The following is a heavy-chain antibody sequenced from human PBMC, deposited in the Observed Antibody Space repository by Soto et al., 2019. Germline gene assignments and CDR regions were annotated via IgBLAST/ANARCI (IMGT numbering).Heavy chain of an antibody. Sequence: SCAASGFTFYSYAMTWVRQAPGKALEWVSTISGSGDSTYYADSVKGRFSISRDNYKNTVSLQMNSLRAENTAVYFCARVWERTVTTRNYFYGIDVWGRGTTVTVSS. CDR1: GFTFYSYA. CDR2: ISGSGDST. CDR3: ARVWERTVTTRNYFYGIDV. J-gene: IGHJ6*02. D-gene: IGHD4-17*01. V-gene: IGHV3-23*01.